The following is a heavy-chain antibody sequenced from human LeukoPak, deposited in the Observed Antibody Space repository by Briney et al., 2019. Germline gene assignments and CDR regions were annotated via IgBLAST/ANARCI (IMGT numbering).Heavy chain of an antibody. J-gene: IGHJ2*01. Sequence: GGSLRLSCAASGFTFDDYAMHWVRQAPGKGLEWVSLISGDGGSTYYADSVKGRFTISRDNSKNSLYLQMNSLRTEDTALYYCAKAVGPWGTSAIGYLDLWGRGTLVTVSS. V-gene: IGHV3-43*02. CDR1: GFTFDDYA. CDR3: AKAVGPWGTSAIGYLDL. CDR2: ISGDGGST. D-gene: IGHD1-1*01.